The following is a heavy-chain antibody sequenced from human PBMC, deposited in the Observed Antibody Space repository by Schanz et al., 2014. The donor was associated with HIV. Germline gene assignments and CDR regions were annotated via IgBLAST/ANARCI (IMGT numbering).Heavy chain of an antibody. CDR1: GFIFSRYG. J-gene: IGHJ6*02. V-gene: IGHV3-33*01. Sequence: QVQLVESGGGVVQPGRSLRLSCAASGFIFSRYGMYWVRQGPGKGREGGAVIWKDGRNKDYADSGKGRFTISRDNSKNTLYLQMNSLRAEDTAVYYCARDRMTANWKNGMDVWGPGTSVTVSS. D-gene: IGHD2-21*02. CDR3: ARDRMTANWKNGMDV. CDR2: IWKDGRNK.